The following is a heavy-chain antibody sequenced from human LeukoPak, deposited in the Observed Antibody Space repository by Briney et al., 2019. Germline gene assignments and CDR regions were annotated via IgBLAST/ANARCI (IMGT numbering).Heavy chain of an antibody. CDR3: ARGDAFSGDH. CDR2: IHPEGNEN. J-gene: IGHJ4*02. Sequence: GGSLRLSCAASGFTFSSYSMNWVRQAPGRGLEWVANIHPEGNENYHVESVKGRFTISRDNTKNLLFLQMNGLRVEDTAVYYCARGDAFSGDHWGQGTLVTVSS. CDR1: GFTFSSYS. V-gene: IGHV3-7*04.